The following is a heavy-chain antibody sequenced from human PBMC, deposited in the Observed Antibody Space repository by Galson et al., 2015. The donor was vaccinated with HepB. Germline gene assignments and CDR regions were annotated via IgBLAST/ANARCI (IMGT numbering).Heavy chain of an antibody. Sequence: LRLSCAASGFILSGFVTNWVRPAPGKGLEWVSGISGGGDTTYYADSVKGRFTTSRDNSRNTVHLQMNSLRAEDTAVYYCATKGGGVCTGGSCYSFDFWGQGTLVTVSS. D-gene: IGHD2-15*01. J-gene: IGHJ4*02. CDR3: ATKGGGVCTGGSCYSFDF. CDR1: GFILSGFV. CDR2: ISGGGDTT. V-gene: IGHV3-23*01.